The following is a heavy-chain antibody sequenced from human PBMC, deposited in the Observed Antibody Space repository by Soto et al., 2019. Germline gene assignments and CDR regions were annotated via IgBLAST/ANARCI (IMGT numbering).Heavy chain of an antibody. Sequence: PGGSLRLSCAASGFTFSSYSMNWVRQAPGKGLEWVSSISSSSSYIYYADSVKGRFTISRDNAKNSLYLQMNSLRAEDTAVYYCARNGYSSGWTGTDAFDIWGQGTMVTVSS. CDR3: ARNGYSSGWTGTDAFDI. D-gene: IGHD6-19*01. J-gene: IGHJ3*02. V-gene: IGHV3-21*01. CDR1: GFTFSSYS. CDR2: ISSSSSYI.